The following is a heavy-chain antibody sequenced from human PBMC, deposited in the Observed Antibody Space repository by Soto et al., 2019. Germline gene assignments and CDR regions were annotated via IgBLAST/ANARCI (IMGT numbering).Heavy chain of an antibody. J-gene: IGHJ4*02. CDR2: IYYSGST. CDR1: GGSVSSGSYY. D-gene: IGHD5-12*01. CDR3: ARDGGGYNFFDY. V-gene: IGHV4-61*01. Sequence: ETLSLTCTVSGGSVSSGSYYWSWIRQPPGKGLEWIGYIYYSGSTNYNPSLKGRVTISVDTSKNQFSLKLSSVTAADTAVYYCARDGGGYNFFDYWGQGTLVTVSS.